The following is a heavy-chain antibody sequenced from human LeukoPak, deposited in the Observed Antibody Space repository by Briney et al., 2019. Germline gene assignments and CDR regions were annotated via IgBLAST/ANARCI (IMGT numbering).Heavy chain of an antibody. J-gene: IGHJ4*02. D-gene: IGHD2-8*01. CDR1: GFTFSSYG. CDR3: ARDCTNGVCYGTDFDY. Sequence: PGRALRLSCAASGFTFSSYGMHWVRQAPGKGLEWVAVIWYVGSNKYYADSVKGRFTISRDNSKNTLYLQMNSLRAEDTAVYYCARDCTNGVCYGTDFDYWGQGTLVTVSS. V-gene: IGHV3-33*01. CDR2: IWYVGSNK.